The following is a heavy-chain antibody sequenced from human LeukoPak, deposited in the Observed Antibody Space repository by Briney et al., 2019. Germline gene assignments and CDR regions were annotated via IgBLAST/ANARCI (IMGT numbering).Heavy chain of an antibody. CDR3: ASKLKLIAARLTYYYYYMDV. V-gene: IGHV1-69*05. CDR1: GGTFSSYA. D-gene: IGHD6-6*01. Sequence: GASVKVSCKASGGTFSSYAISWVRQAAGQGLEWMGGIIPIFGTANYAQKFQGRVTITTDESTSTAYMELSSLRSEDTAVYYCASKLKLIAARLTYYYYYMDVWGKGTTVTVSS. CDR2: IIPIFGTA. J-gene: IGHJ6*03.